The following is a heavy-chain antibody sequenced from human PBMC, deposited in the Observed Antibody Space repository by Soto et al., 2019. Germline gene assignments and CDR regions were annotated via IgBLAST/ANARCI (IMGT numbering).Heavy chain of an antibody. J-gene: IGHJ5*02. Sequence: EVPLVESGGGLVQPGGSLRLSCAASGFTFSSYWMSWVRQAPGKGLEWVANIKQDGSEKYYVDSVKGRFTISRDNAKNSLYLQMNSLRAEDTAVYYCARAIVVVPAAYNWFDPWGQGTLVTVSS. CDR2: IKQDGSEK. V-gene: IGHV3-7*04. CDR3: ARAIVVVPAAYNWFDP. CDR1: GFTFSSYW. D-gene: IGHD2-2*01.